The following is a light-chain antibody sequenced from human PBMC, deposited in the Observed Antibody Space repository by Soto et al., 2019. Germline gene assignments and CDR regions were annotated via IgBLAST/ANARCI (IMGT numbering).Light chain of an antibody. CDR1: QSVSSSY. V-gene: IGKV3-20*01. Sequence: EIVMTHSPATLSLSPWEIATLSCRASQSVSSSYLAWYQQKPGPAPRLLIYGTSSRATGIPDRFSGSGSGTDFTLTISRLEPEDFAVYYCQQYTGSPLTFGHGTRLEIK. CDR3: QQYTGSPLT. CDR2: GTS. J-gene: IGKJ5*01.